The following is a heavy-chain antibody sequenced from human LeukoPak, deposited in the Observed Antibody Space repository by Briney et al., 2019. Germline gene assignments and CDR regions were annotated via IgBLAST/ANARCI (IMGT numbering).Heavy chain of an antibody. J-gene: IGHJ4*02. CDR2: INHSGST. CDR1: GGSFSGYY. D-gene: IGHD6-13*01. Sequence: SETLSLTCAVYGGSFSGYYWSWIRQPPGKGLEWIGEINHSGSTNYNPSLKSRVTISVDRSKNQFSLKLSSVTAADTAVYYCARQIAAAPKVDYWGQGTLVTVSS. CDR3: ARQIAAAPKVDY. V-gene: IGHV4-34*01.